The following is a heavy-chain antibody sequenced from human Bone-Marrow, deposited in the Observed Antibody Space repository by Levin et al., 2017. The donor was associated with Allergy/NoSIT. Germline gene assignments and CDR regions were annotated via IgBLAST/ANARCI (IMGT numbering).Heavy chain of an antibody. D-gene: IGHD2-15*01. J-gene: IGHJ4*02. CDR3: AHIQLGACYGGRCHSKFDF. CDR2: IHWDDDK. Sequence: SGPTLVKPTQTLTLTCTLSGFSLTTSGMGVGWIRQPPGKALEWLAFIHWDDDKRYSPSLKSRLTITKDIFKNEVALTMTNMDPVDTATYYCAHIQLGACYGGRCHSKFDFWGQGTLVTVSS. V-gene: IGHV2-5*02. CDR1: GFSLTTSGMG.